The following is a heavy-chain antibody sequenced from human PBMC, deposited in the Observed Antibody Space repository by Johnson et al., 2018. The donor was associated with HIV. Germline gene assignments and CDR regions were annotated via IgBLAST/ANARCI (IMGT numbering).Heavy chain of an antibody. V-gene: IGHV3-20*04. Sequence: EVQLVESGGGVVRPGGSLRLSCAASGFTFDDYAMSWVRQAPGKGLEWVSGINWNGGSTGYADSVNGRFTISRDNAKNSLYLQMNSLRAEETALYYCARVTRYNWNSDAFDIWGQGTMVTVSS. CDR1: GFTFDDYA. CDR3: ARVTRYNWNSDAFDI. D-gene: IGHD1-1*01. CDR2: INWNGGST. J-gene: IGHJ3*02.